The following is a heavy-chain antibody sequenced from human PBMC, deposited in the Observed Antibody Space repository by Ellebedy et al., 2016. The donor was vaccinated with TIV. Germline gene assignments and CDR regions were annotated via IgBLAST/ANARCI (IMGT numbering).Heavy chain of an antibody. Sequence: GESLKISCAASGFTFNNYAMSWVRQAPGRGLEWVSAISGGGGDYTHYSDSVKGRFTISRDNSKYTLYLQMNSLRAEDTAVYDCSRGGGCGGGTCYYPDFWGQGTLVTVSS. CDR3: SRGGGCGGGTCYYPDF. CDR2: ISGGGGDYT. CDR1: GFTFNNYA. V-gene: IGHV3-23*01. J-gene: IGHJ4*02. D-gene: IGHD2-15*01.